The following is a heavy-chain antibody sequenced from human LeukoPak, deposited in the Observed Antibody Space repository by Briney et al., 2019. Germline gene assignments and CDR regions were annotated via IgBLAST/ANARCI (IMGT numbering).Heavy chain of an antibody. J-gene: IGHJ5*02. Sequence: GGSLRLSCAASGFTFSSYGMHWVRQAPGKGLEWVAVISYDGSNKYYADSVKGRFTISRDNSKNTLYLQKNSLRAEDTAVYYCAKNSRQDYDFWSGYYGNNWFDPWGQGTLVTVSS. CDR2: ISYDGSNK. CDR1: GFTFSSYG. D-gene: IGHD3-3*01. V-gene: IGHV3-30*18. CDR3: AKNSRQDYDFWSGYYGNNWFDP.